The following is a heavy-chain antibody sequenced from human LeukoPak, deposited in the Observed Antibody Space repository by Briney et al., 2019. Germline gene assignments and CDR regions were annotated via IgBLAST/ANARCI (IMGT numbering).Heavy chain of an antibody. CDR1: GFTFSSYS. Sequence: PGGSLRLSCAASGFTFSSYSMNWVRQAPGKGLEWVSSISSSSSYIYYADSVKGRFTISRDNAKNSLYLQMNSLRAEDTAVYYCARVVIAAAGAYYSYYGMDVWGQGTTVTVSS. D-gene: IGHD6-13*01. J-gene: IGHJ6*02. CDR3: ARVVIAAAGAYYSYYGMDV. CDR2: ISSSSSYI. V-gene: IGHV3-21*01.